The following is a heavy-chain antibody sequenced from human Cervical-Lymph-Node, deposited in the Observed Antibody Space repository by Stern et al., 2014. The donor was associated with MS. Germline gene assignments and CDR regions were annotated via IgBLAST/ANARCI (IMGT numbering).Heavy chain of an antibody. CDR1: GASISIGTYS. J-gene: IGHJ5*02. V-gene: IGHV4-30-2*01. CDR2: VYHSGRT. CDR3: ARGFGYSYATNWLDP. D-gene: IGHD5-18*01. Sequence: QVHLVESGSGLLKPSETLSLTCAVSGASISIGTYSWSWIRQPPGKGLEWIGFVYHSGRTYYMPSLQSRVTISVDKNKNQFSLELSSVTAADTAVYFCARGFGYSYATNWLDPWGQGTLVTVSS.